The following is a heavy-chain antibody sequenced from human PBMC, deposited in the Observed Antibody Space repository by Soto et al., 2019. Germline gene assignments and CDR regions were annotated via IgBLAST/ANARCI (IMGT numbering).Heavy chain of an antibody. V-gene: IGHV3-30-3*01. J-gene: IGHJ4*02. CDR2: ISYDGSNK. Sequence: QVQLVESGGAGANLGRPLRLSCEASGFTFSSFAIHWAPQAPAKGLEWVAVISYDGSNKYYADSVKGRFTISRDNSKNTLYLQMNSLRAEDTAVYYCAREGGLWFGELLTYFDYWGQGTLVTVSS. D-gene: IGHD3-10*01. CDR1: GFTFSSFA. CDR3: AREGGLWFGELLTYFDY.